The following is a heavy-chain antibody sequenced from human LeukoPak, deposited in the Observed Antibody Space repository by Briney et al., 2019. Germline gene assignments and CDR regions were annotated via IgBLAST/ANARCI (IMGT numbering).Heavy chain of an antibody. CDR2: IYTSGST. V-gene: IGHV4-61*02. Sequence: SETLSLTCTVSGGSISSSSYYWSWIRQPAGKGLEWIGRIYTSGSTNYNPSLKSRVTMSVDTSKNQFSLELSSVTAADTAVYYCARSRFGNNWFDPWGQGTLVTVSS. J-gene: IGHJ5*02. D-gene: IGHD3-10*01. CDR3: ARSRFGNNWFDP. CDR1: GGSISSSSYY.